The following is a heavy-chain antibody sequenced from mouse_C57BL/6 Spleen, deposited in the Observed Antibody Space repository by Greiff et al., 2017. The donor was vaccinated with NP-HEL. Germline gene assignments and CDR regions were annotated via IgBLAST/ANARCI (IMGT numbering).Heavy chain of an antibody. CDR3: ARDEADLDY. V-gene: IGHV5-4*01. D-gene: IGHD3-2*02. J-gene: IGHJ2*01. CDR1: GFTFSSYA. Sequence: EVKLVESGGGLVKPGGSLKLSCAASGFTFSSYAMSWVRQTPEKRLEWVATISDGGSYTYYPDNVKGRFTISRDNAKNNLYLQMSHLKSEDTAMYYCARDEADLDYWGQGTTLTVSS. CDR2: ISDGGSYT.